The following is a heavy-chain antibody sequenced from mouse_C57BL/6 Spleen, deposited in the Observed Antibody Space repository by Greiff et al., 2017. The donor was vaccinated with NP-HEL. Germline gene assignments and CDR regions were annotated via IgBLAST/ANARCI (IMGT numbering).Heavy chain of an antibody. J-gene: IGHJ2*01. V-gene: IGHV1-52*01. CDR3: ARNYYGSGNYFDY. Sequence: VQLQQPGAELVRPGSSVKLSCKASGYTFTSYWMHWVKQRPIQGLEWIGNIDPSDSETHYNQKFKDKATLTVDKSSSTAYMQLSSLTSEDSAVYYCARNYYGSGNYFDYWGQGTTLTVSS. D-gene: IGHD1-1*01. CDR2: IDPSDSET. CDR1: GYTFTSYW.